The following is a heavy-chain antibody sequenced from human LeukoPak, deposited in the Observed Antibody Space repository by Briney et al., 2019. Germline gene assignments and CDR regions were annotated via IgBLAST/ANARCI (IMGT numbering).Heavy chain of an antibody. D-gene: IGHD6-6*01. CDR2: IKSKTDGGTT. J-gene: IGHJ5*02. Sequence: GGSLRLSCAASGFTFSNAWMSWVRQAPGKGLEWVGRIKSKTDGGTTDYAAPVKGRFTISRDDSKNTLYLQMNSLKTEDTAVYYCAKGLVIDWFDPWGQGTLVTVSS. V-gene: IGHV3-15*01. CDR3: AKGLVIDWFDP. CDR1: GFTFSNAW.